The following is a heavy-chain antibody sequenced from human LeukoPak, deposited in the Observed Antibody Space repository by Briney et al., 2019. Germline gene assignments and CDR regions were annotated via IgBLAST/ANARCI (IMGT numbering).Heavy chain of an antibody. V-gene: IGHV7-4-1*01. D-gene: IGHD2-15*01. CDR1: GYTFTNFA. Sequence: ASVKVSCKASGYTFTNFAMNWVRQAPGQGLEWMGWINTNTGNPTYARDFTGRFVFSLDTSVRTAYLQIDSLRPEDTAVYYCARVGGGGYCSDGTCYPTYWGQGTLVTVSS. J-gene: IGHJ4*02. CDR2: INTNTGNP. CDR3: ARVGGGGYCSDGTCYPTY.